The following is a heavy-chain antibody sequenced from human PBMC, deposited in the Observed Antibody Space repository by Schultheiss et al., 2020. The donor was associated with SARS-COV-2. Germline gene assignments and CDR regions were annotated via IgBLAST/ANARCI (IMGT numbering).Heavy chain of an antibody. CDR1: GFTFSSYE. D-gene: IGHD6-6*01. CDR2: ISSSGSTI. V-gene: IGHV3-48*03. Sequence: GGSLRLSCAASGFTFSSYEMNWVRQAPGKGLEWVSYISSSGSTIYYADSVKGRFTISRDNAKNSLYLQMNSLRAEDTAVYYCAKRIEYSSSSVYFDCWGQGTLVTVSS. CDR3: AKRIEYSSSSVYFDC. J-gene: IGHJ4*02.